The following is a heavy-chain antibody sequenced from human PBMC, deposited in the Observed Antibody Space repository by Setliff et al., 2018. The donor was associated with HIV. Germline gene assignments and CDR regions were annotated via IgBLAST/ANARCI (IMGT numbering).Heavy chain of an antibody. CDR2: IYHSGSA. Sequence: PSETLSLTCTVSGGSVNSGGFYWSWVRQHPERGLEWIGFIYHSGSAYYNPSLKSRAKISVDTSKNQFSLKLTSVTVADTALYFCARDSLRHRDLEWSHNWLDPWGQGTLVTVSS. CDR1: GGSVNSGGFY. CDR3: ARDSLRHRDLEWSHNWLDP. J-gene: IGHJ5*02. V-gene: IGHV4-31*03. D-gene: IGHD3-3*01.